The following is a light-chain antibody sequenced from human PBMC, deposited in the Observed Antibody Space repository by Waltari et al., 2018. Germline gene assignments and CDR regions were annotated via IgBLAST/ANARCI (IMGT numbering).Light chain of an antibody. CDR2: RNN. J-gene: IGLJ3*02. Sequence: QSVLTQPPSASGTPGQRVTISCSGSSSNTGSNYVYWYKQPPGTAPKLLIYRNNQRPSGVPDRFSGSKSGTSASLAISGLRSEDEADYYCAAWDDSLSGWVFGGGTKLTVL. CDR3: AAWDDSLSGWV. CDR1: SSNTGSNY. V-gene: IGLV1-47*01.